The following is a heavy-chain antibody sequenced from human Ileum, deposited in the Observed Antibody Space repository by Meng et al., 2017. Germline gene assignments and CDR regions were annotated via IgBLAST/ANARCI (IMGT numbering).Heavy chain of an antibody. Sequence: VQLGGSGGGYVKPARSLIPSWSDSGFNFSSQSMSWVRQAPGKGMEWVSVTTDWNGKAYYADSVKGRFNISRDNSKNTLYLQMNSLRVDDTAVYYCVNRAWLESWGQGTLVTVSS. J-gene: IGHJ5*01. CDR3: VNRAWLES. V-gene: IGHV3-23*04. CDR1: GFNFSSQS. CDR2: TTDWNGKA. D-gene: IGHD3-10*01.